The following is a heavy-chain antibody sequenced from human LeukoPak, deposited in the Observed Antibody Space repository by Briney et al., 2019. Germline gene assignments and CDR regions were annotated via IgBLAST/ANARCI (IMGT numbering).Heavy chain of an antibody. CDR2: IIPLFGTP. Sequence: GSSVKVSCKTSGGTFSSYAISWVRQAPGQGLEWMGGIIPLFGTPKYAQKFQGRVRITADESTNTAYMELSSLRTEDTAVYYCARDRRNYGSGYYSPWLDWFDPWGQGTLVTVSS. CDR3: ARDRRNYGSGYYSPWLDWFDP. CDR1: GGTFSSYA. V-gene: IGHV1-69*01. J-gene: IGHJ5*02. D-gene: IGHD3-10*01.